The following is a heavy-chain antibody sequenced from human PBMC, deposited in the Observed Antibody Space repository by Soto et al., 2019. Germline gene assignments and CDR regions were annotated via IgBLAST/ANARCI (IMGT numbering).Heavy chain of an antibody. CDR1: GFTFSSYE. CDR3: TRDASRDSSARGWFDP. CDR2: ISSNSAYI. J-gene: IGHJ5*02. V-gene: IGHV3-21*01. D-gene: IGHD6-13*01. Sequence: PGGSLRLSCAASGFTFSSYEMNWVRQAPGKGLEWVSTISSNSAYIYYTDALRGRFTISRDNAKNSLHLQMNSLRAEDTAVYYCTRDASRDSSARGWFDPWGPGTLVTVS.